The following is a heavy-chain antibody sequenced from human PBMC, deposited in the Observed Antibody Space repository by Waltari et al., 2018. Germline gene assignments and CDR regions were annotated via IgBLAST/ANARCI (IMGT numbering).Heavy chain of an antibody. V-gene: IGHV4-34*01. CDR1: GGSFSGYY. CDR3: AISRYGSGSYYNRVGDY. CDR2: INHSRSA. J-gene: IGHJ4*02. Sequence: QVQLQQWGAGLLKPSETLSLTCAVYGGSFSGYYWSWIRQPQGKGLEWIGEINHSRSANYNPSLKSRVTVSVYTSKNPFSLKLSSMTAADTAVYYCAISRYGSGSYYNRVGDYWGQGTLVTVSS. D-gene: IGHD3-10*01.